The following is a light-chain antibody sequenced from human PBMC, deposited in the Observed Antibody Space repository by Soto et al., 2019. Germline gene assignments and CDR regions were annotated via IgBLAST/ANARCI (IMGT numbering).Light chain of an antibody. CDR1: XRVSSSY. CDR2: GAS. Sequence: EIVLTQSPGTLSLSLGERATLXXRASXRVSSSYLAWYQQKPGQAPRLLXXGASTRASGIPARFSGSGSGTDFTLTISSLEPEDFAVYYCQQLTDWPPQWTFGQGTKVDIK. V-gene: IGKV3-11*01. J-gene: IGKJ1*01. CDR3: QQLTDWPPQWT.